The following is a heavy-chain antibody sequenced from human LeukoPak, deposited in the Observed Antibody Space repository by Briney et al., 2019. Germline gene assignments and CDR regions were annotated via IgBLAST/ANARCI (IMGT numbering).Heavy chain of an antibody. V-gene: IGHV3-7*03. CDR3: ARDTYYDFWSGYSDY. Sequence: PGGSLRLSCAASGFTFSSYWMSWVRQAPGKGLERVANIKQDGSEKYYVDSVKGRFTISRDNAKNSLYLQMNSLRAEDTAVYYCARDTYYDFWSGYSDYWGQGTLVTVSS. CDR1: GFTFSSYW. D-gene: IGHD3-3*01. CDR2: IKQDGSEK. J-gene: IGHJ4*02.